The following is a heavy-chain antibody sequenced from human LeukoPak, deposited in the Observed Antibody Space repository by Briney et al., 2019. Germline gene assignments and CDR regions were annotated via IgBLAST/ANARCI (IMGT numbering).Heavy chain of an antibody. CDR1: GFTFSSYA. CDR2: ISGSGGST. J-gene: IGHJ4*02. Sequence: GGSLRLSCAASGFTFSSYAMSWVRQAPGKGLEWVSAISGSGGSTYYADSVKGRFTISRDNSKNTLYLQMNSLRAEDTAVYYCAKDRRYYYDSSGYYLPTPSFDYWGQGTLVTVSS. D-gene: IGHD3-22*01. V-gene: IGHV3-23*01. CDR3: AKDRRYYYDSSGYYLPTPSFDY.